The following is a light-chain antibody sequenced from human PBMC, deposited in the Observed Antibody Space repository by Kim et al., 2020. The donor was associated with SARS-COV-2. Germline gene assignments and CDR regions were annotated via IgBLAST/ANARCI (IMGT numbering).Light chain of an antibody. CDR1: DNKIGNEG. CDR2: RNN. Sequence: QTATLTCTGNDNKIGNEGAAWLQQHQGHRPRLVAYRNNNRPSGISGRLSASKSGNTASLTITGLQAEDEADYYCSAWDSSLSAWVFGGGTQLTVL. CDR3: SAWDSSLSAWV. J-gene: IGLJ3*02. V-gene: IGLV10-54*01.